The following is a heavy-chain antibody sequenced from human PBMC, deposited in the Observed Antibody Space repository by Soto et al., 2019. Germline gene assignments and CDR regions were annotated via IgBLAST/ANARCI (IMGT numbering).Heavy chain of an antibody. V-gene: IGHV1-46*01. J-gene: IGHJ3*02. D-gene: IGHD6-13*01. CDR1: GGTFSSYA. Sequence: ASVKVSCKASGGTFSSYAISWVRQAPGQGLEWMGIINPSGGSTSYAQKFQGRVTMTRDTSTSTVYMELSSLRSEDTAVYYCARFSSSWDDAFDIWGQGTMVTVS. CDR3: ARFSSSWDDAFDI. CDR2: INPSGGST.